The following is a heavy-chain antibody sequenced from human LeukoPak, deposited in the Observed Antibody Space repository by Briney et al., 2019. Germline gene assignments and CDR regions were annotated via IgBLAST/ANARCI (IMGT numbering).Heavy chain of an antibody. J-gene: IGHJ5*02. CDR1: GYTFTSYD. CDR3: ARGALYCSSTSCQTSDWFDP. D-gene: IGHD2-2*01. V-gene: IGHV1-8*03. Sequence: ASVKVSCKASGYTFTSYDINWVRQATGQGLEWMGWMNPNSGNTGYVQKFQGRVTITRNSSISTAYMELSSLRSEDTAVYYCARGALYCSSTSCQTSDWFDPWGQGTLVTVSS. CDR2: MNPNSGNT.